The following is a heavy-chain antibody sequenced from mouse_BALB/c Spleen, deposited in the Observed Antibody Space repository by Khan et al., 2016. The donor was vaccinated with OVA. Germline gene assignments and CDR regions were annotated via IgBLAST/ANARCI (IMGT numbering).Heavy chain of an antibody. CDR1: GYSITSGYG. CDR2: ISYSGST. V-gene: IGHV3-2*02. CDR3: ARTARIKY. Sequence: EVQLQESGPGLVKPSQSLSLTCTVTGYSITSGYGWNWIRQFPGNKLEWMGFISYSGSTNYNPSLKSRISITRDTSKNQFFLQLNSVNTEDTATYYCARTARIKYWGQGTTLTVSS. J-gene: IGHJ2*01. D-gene: IGHD1-2*01.